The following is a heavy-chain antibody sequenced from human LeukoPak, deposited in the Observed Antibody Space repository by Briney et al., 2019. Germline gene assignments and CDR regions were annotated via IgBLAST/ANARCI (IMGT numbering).Heavy chain of an antibody. D-gene: IGHD6-6*01. Sequence: GGPLRLSCAASGFTFSSYWMYWVRQAPGKGLVWVSRINPNGSSTNYADSVKGRFTISRDNAKNTLYLQMNSLRAEDTAVYYCATDRLSIAARHHWGQGTLVTVSS. CDR2: INPNGSST. V-gene: IGHV3-74*01. J-gene: IGHJ1*01. CDR3: ATDRLSIAARHH. CDR1: GFTFSSYW.